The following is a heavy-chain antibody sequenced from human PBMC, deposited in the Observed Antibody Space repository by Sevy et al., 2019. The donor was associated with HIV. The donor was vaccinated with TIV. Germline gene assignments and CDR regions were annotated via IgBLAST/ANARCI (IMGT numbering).Heavy chain of an antibody. D-gene: IGHD3-22*01. CDR3: ARSPDSTGYYPAFDI. CDR2: IYSSGST. J-gene: IGHJ3*02. Sequence: SETLSLTCTVPGGSVRSGSYYWSWIRQPPGKGLEWIGYIYSSGSTISNPSLESRVSISVDTSKNQVSLKLASVTAADTAVYYCARSPDSTGYYPAFDIWGQGTMVTVSS. CDR1: GGSVRSGSYY. V-gene: IGHV4-61*01.